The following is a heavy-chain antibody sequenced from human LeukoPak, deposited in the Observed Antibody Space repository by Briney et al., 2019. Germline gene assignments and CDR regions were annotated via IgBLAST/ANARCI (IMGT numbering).Heavy chain of an antibody. CDR1: GDFISSSNSY. Sequence: PSETLSLTCTVSGDFISSSNSYWGWIRQPPGNGLEWIGSIYYTGNTYYNASLKSRASISVDMSKNQFSLRLTSVTAADTAVYYCARQTGSGLFILPGGQGTLVTVSS. J-gene: IGHJ4*02. D-gene: IGHD3/OR15-3a*01. V-gene: IGHV4-39*01. CDR3: ARQTGSGLFILP. CDR2: IYYTGNT.